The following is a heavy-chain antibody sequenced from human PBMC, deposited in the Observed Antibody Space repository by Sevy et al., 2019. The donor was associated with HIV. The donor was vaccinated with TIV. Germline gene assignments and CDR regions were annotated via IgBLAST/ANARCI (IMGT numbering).Heavy chain of an antibody. Sequence: GGSLRLSCEVSGFTLSTHVMHWVRQAPGKGLDWVAAISYDESTKYYADSVKGRLTISRDNSKNSLFLQMKSLTPEDTAVYYCARDPRLYGDNVEGFDSWGQGTLVTVSS. CDR2: ISYDESTK. V-gene: IGHV3-30*03. J-gene: IGHJ4*02. CDR3: ARDPRLYGDNVEGFDS. D-gene: IGHD4-17*01. CDR1: GFTLSTHV.